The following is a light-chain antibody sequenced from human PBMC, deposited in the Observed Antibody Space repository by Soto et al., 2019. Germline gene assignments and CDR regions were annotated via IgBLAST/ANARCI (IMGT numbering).Light chain of an antibody. Sequence: QAVVTQPPSVSGAPGQRVTISCTGSSSNLGTGYHVHWYQQLPGTAPKLLIYGNNNRPSGVPDRFSGSRSATSASLAITGLQAEDEADYYCQSYDNILRGWVFGGGTQLTVL. J-gene: IGLJ3*02. CDR1: SSNLGTGYH. V-gene: IGLV1-40*01. CDR3: QSYDNILRGWV. CDR2: GNN.